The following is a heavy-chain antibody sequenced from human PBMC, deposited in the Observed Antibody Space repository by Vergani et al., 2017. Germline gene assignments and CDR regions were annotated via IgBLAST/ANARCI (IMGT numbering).Heavy chain of an antibody. V-gene: IGHV3-66*01. D-gene: IGHD5-24*01. CDR1: GFTVSSNY. J-gene: IGHJ4*02. Sequence: EVQLVESGGGLVQPGGSLRLSCAASGFTVSSNYMSWVRQAPGKGLEWVSVIYSGGSTYYADSVKGRFTISRDNAKNSLYLQMNSLRAEDTAVYYCARDWLQFGCYDYWGQGTLVTVSS. CDR2: IYSGGST. CDR3: ARDWLQFGCYDY.